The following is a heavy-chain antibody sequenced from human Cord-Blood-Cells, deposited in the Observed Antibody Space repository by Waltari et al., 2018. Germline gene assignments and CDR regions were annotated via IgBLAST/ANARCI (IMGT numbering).Heavy chain of an antibody. J-gene: IGHJ3*02. CDR2: IHHSGST. CDR3: ARGHAFDI. CDR1: GGSFSGYY. Sequence: QVQLQQWGAGLLKPSETLSLTCAVYGGSFSGYYWSWIRQPPGKGLEWIGEIHHSGSTTYTPSLKSRVTISVDTSKNQFSLKLSSVTAADTAVYYCARGHAFDIWGQGTMVTVAS. V-gene: IGHV4-34*01.